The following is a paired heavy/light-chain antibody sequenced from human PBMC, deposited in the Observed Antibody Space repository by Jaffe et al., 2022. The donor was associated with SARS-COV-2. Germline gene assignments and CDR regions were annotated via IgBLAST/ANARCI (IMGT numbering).Light chain of an antibody. CDR2: DVS. CDR1: TSDVGGYNY. CDR3: TSYTSSATYV. V-gene: IGLV2-14*01. J-gene: IGLJ1*01. Sequence: QSALTQPASVSGSPGQSITVSCKGTTSDVGGYNYVSWFQQHPGQGPKLMIYDVSNRPSGVSNRFSGSKSGNTASLTISGLQAEDEADYYCTSYTSSATYVFGTGTKVTVL.
Heavy chain of an antibody. J-gene: IGHJ4*02. D-gene: IGHD6-13*01. CDR1: GFTFSTYT. V-gene: IGHV3-64D*09. Sequence: EVQLVESGGGLVQPGGSLRLSCSASGFTFSTYTMHWVRQAPGRGLEYVSTISGNGGSTYYADSLKGRFTISRDNSKNTLYLQMSSLRTEDTAVYYCVKDLGYSSNFWGQGTLVTVS. CDR2: ISGNGGST. CDR3: VKDLGYSSNF.